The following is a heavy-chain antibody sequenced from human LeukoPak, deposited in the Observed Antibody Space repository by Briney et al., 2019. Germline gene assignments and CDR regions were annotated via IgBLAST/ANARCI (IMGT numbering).Heavy chain of an antibody. CDR3: ARLMEQQTENWFDP. CDR1: GYTFTGYY. V-gene: IGHV1-2*02. J-gene: IGHJ5*02. D-gene: IGHD6-13*01. CDR2: INPNSGGT. Sequence: ASVKVSCKASGYTFTGYYMHWVRQAPGQGLEWMGWINPNSGGTNYAQKFQGRVTLTRDTSISTAYMELSRLRSDDTAVYYCARLMEQQTENWFDPWGQGTLVTVSS.